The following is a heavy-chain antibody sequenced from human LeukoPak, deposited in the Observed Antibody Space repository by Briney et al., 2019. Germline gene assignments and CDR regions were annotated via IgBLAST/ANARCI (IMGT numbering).Heavy chain of an antibody. D-gene: IGHD6-13*01. CDR3: ARDDPGEQQLVKGGFDP. CDR1: GYTFTSCA. Sequence: ASVKVSCKASGYTFTSCAMNWVRQAPGQGLEWMGWINTNTGNPTYAQGFTGRFVFSLDTSVSTAYLQISSLKAEDTAVYYCARDDPGEQQLVKGGFDPWGQGTLVTVSS. J-gene: IGHJ5*02. CDR2: INTNTGNP. V-gene: IGHV7-4-1*02.